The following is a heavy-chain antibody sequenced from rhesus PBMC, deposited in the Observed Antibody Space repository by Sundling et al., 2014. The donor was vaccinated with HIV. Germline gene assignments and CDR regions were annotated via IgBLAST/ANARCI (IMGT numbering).Heavy chain of an antibody. J-gene: IGHJ4*01. V-gene: IGHV1-200*01. D-gene: IGHD5-36*02. Sequence: QVQLVQTGAEVKKPGTSVKLACKASGYTFTSYYLNWVREAPGQVLEWMGWINPRDGNTGYAQKFQGRVTMTGDTSTTTVYMELDSLRSDDTAVYYCTRTYSYSYVSFDLWGQGVLVTVSS. CDR3: TRTYSYSYVSFDL. CDR1: GYTFTSYY. CDR2: INPRDGNT.